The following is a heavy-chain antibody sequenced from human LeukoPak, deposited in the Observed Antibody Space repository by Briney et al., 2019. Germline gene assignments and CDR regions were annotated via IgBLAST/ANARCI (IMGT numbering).Heavy chain of an antibody. CDR2: FSATDGSA. CDR3: ARARIAAAGTSAFDV. CDR1: GFSVSNYG. J-gene: IGHJ3*01. D-gene: IGHD6-13*01. Sequence: GGSLRLSCAASGFSVSNYGMTWVRQAPGKGLEWVSAFSATDGSAQYAESVKGRFTISRDNSKNSLYLQLNSLWDDDTAVYYCARARIAAAGTSAFDVWGQGTMVTVSS. V-gene: IGHV3-23*01.